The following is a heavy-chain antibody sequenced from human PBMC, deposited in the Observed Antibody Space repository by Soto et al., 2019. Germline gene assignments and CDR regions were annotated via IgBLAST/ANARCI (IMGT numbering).Heavy chain of an antibody. Sequence: KPSETLSLTCAVYGGSFSGYYWSWIRQPPGKGLEWIGEINHSGSTNYNPSLKSRVTISVDTSKNQFSLKLSSVTAADTAVYYCANVNYCSGGSCYSYYFDSWGQGTLVTVSS. J-gene: IGHJ4*02. V-gene: IGHV4-34*01. D-gene: IGHD2-15*01. CDR2: INHSGST. CDR1: GGSFSGYY. CDR3: ANVNYCSGGSCYSYYFDS.